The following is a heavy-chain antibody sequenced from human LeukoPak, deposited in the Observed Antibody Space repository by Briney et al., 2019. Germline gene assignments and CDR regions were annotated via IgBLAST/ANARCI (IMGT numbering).Heavy chain of an antibody. CDR2: INPSGGST. CDR3: ASTLGYCSSTSCAHFDY. V-gene: IGHV1-46*01. CDR1: GYTFTSYY. D-gene: IGHD2-2*01. J-gene: IGHJ4*02. Sequence: ASVKVSCKASGYTFTSYYMHWVRQAPGQGLEWMGIINPSGGSTSYAQKFQGRVTMTRDTSTSTVYMELSSLRSEDTAVYYCASTLGYCSSTSCAHFDYWGQGTLVTVSS.